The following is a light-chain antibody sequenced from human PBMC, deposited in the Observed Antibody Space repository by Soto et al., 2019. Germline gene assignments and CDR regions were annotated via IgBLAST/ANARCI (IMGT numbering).Light chain of an antibody. Sequence: EIALTQYPGTMSLSPGERATLSCRASQSITNSYLAWYQQKPGQAPRLLVYGASSRATGIPDRFSGSGSGTDFTLTISRLEPEDFAVYYCQQYGSSRFTFGPGTKLDIK. V-gene: IGKV3-20*01. CDR3: QQYGSSRFT. CDR1: QSITNSY. J-gene: IGKJ3*01. CDR2: GAS.